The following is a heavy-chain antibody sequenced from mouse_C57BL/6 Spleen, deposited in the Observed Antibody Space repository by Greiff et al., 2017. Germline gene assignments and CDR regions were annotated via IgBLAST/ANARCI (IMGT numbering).Heavy chain of an antibody. CDR3: ARGGITTAMDY. J-gene: IGHJ4*01. V-gene: IGHV3-1*01. CDR1: GYSITSGYD. Sequence: EVKLEESGPGMVKPSQSLSLTCTVTGYSITSGYDWHWIRHFPGNKLEWMGYISYSGSTNYNPSLKSRISITHDTSKNHFFLKLNSVTTEDTATYYCARGGITTAMDYWGQGTSVTVSS. D-gene: IGHD2-4*01. CDR2: ISYSGST.